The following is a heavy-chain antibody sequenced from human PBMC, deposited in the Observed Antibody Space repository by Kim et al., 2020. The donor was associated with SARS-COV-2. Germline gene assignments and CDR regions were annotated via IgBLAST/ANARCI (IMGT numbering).Heavy chain of an antibody. CDR3: ARMYSSGWYYFDY. Sequence: SADSVKGRFTISRDNAKNSLYLQMNSLRAEDTAVYYCARMYSSGWYYFDYWGQGTLVTVSS. J-gene: IGHJ4*02. V-gene: IGHV3-11*03. D-gene: IGHD6-19*01.